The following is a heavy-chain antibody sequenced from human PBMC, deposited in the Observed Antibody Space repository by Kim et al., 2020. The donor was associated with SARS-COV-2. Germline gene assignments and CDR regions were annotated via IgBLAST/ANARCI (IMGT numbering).Heavy chain of an antibody. CDR2: ISGGGGST. D-gene: IGHD3-22*01. CDR3: AKDSSSRITMIVVVIAFVY. Sequence: GGSLRLSCAASGFTFSSYAMSWVRQAPGKGLEWVSAISGGGGSTYYADSVKGRFTISRDNSKNTLYLQMNSLRAEDTAVYYCAKDSSSRITMIVVVIAFVYWGQGTLVTVSS. J-gene: IGHJ4*02. V-gene: IGHV3-23*01. CDR1: GFTFSSYA.